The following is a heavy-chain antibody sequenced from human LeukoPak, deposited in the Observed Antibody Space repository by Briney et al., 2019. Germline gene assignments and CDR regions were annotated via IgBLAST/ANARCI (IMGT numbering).Heavy chain of an antibody. D-gene: IGHD2-2*01. CDR2: ISSSRSTI. CDR3: AREYCSSTSCLYDY. V-gene: IGHV3-48*01. J-gene: IGHJ4*02. CDR1: GFTFSSYS. Sequence: AGGSLRLSCAASGFTFSSYSMNWVRQAPGKGLEWVSYISSSRSTIYYADSVKGRFTISRDNAKNSLYLQMNSLRAEDKAVYYCAREYCSSTSCLYDYWGQGTLVTVSS.